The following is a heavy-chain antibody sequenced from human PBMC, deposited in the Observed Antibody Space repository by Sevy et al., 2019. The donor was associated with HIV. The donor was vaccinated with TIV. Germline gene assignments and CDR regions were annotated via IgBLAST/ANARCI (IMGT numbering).Heavy chain of an antibody. CDR2: ISSSGAGT. D-gene: IGHD3-22*01. CDR3: ANNNSGIYYDY. Sequence: GGSLRLSCAASGFTFSSYAMSWVRQAPGKGLEWVSGISSSGAGTYYADSVKGRFTISRDNSKNTLYLQMNSLRAEDTAVYYCANNNSGIYYDYWGQGTLVTVSS. CDR1: GFTFSSYA. V-gene: IGHV3-23*01. J-gene: IGHJ4*02.